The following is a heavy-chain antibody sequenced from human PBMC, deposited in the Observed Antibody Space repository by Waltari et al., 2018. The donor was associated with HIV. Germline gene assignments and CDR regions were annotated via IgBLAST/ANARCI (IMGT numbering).Heavy chain of an antibody. CDR2: IWYDGSNK. CDR1: GFTFSSYG. Sequence: QVQLVESGGGVVQPGRSLRLSCAASGFTFSSYGMHWVRQAPGKGLEWVAVIWYDGSNKYYADSVKGRFTISRDNSKNTLYLQINSLRAEDTAVYYCAREKGSSGYFDYWGQGTLVTVSS. CDR3: AREKGSSGYFDY. V-gene: IGHV3-33*01. D-gene: IGHD3-10*01. J-gene: IGHJ4*02.